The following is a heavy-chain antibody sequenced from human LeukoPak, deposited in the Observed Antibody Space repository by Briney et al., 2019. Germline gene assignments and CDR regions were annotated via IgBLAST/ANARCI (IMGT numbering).Heavy chain of an antibody. V-gene: IGHV4-4*07. D-gene: IGHD6-13*01. CDR2: IYTSGST. CDR3: ARESIAAAGSYLFDY. J-gene: IGHJ4*02. CDR1: GGSISSYY. Sequence: PSETLSLTCTVFGGSISSYYWSWIRQPAGKGLEWIGRIYTSGSTNYNPSLKSRVTMSVDTSKNQFSLKLSSVTAADTAVYYCARESIAAAGSYLFDYWGQGTLVTVSS.